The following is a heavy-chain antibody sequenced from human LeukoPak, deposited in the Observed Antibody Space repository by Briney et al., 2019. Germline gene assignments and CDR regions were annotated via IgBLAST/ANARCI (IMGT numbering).Heavy chain of an antibody. CDR1: VYTFTSYG. Sequence: GASVKVSRKASVYTFTSYGISWVRQAPGQGLEWMGWISAYNGNKNYAQKLQGRVTMTTDTSTSTAYMELRSLRSDDTAVHYCARDRSRTYSSGKYILWGQGTLVTVSS. J-gene: IGHJ4*02. D-gene: IGHD6-19*01. V-gene: IGHV1-18*01. CDR2: ISAYNGNK. CDR3: ARDRSRTYSSGKYIL.